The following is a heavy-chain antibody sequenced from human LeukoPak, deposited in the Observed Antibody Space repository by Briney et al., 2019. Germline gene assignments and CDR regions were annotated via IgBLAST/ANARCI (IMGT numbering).Heavy chain of an antibody. CDR3: ARDMSSVRIAVAGTMGDFDY. CDR1: GFTFSSYW. CDR2: IKQDGSEK. V-gene: IGHV3-7*01. D-gene: IGHD6-19*01. Sequence: GGSLRLSCAASGFTFSSYWMSWVRQAPGKGLEWVANIKQDGSEKYYVDSVKGRFTISRDNAKNSLYLQMSSLRAEDTAVYYCARDMSSVRIAVAGTMGDFDYWGQGTLVTVSS. J-gene: IGHJ4*02.